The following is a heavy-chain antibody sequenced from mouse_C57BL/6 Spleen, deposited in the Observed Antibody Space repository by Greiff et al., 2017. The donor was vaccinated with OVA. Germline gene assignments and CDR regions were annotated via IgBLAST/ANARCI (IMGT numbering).Heavy chain of an antibody. J-gene: IGHJ3*01. Sequence: QVQLQQSGAELVRPGTSVKLSCKASGYTFTSYWMHWVKQRPGQGLEWIGVIDPSDSYTNYNQKFKGKATLTVDTSSSTAYMQLSSLTSEDSAVYYCVGNVDGLAYWGQGTLVTVSA. CDR2: IDPSDSYT. CDR3: VGNVDGLAY. D-gene: IGHD2-3*01. CDR1: GYTFTSYW. V-gene: IGHV1-59*01.